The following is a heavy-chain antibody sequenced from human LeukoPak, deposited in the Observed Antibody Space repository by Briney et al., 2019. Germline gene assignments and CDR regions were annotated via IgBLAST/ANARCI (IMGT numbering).Heavy chain of an antibody. CDR2: IHSGGST. Sequence: PGGSLRLSCVASGFTVSSNYMSWVRQAPGKGLEWVSVIHSGGSTDYADSVKGRFTISRDNSKNTLYLQMNSLRAEDTAVYYCARDGSSGLFWAFDIWGQGTMVTVSS. J-gene: IGHJ3*02. CDR3: ARDGSSGLFWAFDI. V-gene: IGHV3-53*01. D-gene: IGHD6-19*01. CDR1: GFTVSSNY.